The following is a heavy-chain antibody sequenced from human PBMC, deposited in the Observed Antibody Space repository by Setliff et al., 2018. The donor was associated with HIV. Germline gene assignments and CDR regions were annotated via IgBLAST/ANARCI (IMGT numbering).Heavy chain of an antibody. V-gene: IGHV1-69*13. D-gene: IGHD2-15*01. CDR2: ITPIFGTI. CDR1: GGTFSNYA. J-gene: IGHJ6*03. Sequence: AASVKVSCKASGGTFSNYAINWVRQAPGQGLEWVGGITPIFGTINYAPKFLGRVTITADESTTAAYMELSSLRSEDTAVYFCARGPNAAGYMDVWGKGTTVTVSS. CDR3: ARGPNAAGYMDV.